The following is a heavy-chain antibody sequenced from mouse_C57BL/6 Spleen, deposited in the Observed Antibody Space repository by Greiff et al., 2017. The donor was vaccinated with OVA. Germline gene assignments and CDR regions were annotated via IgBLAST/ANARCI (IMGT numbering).Heavy chain of an antibody. CDR3: ARFATVVEGYFDV. CDR1: GYTFTSYT. Sequence: VQLQQSGAELARPGASVKMSCKASGYTFTSYTMHWVKQRPGQGLEWIGYINPSSGYTKYNQKFKDKATLTADKSSSTAYMQLSSLTSEDSAVYYCARFATVVEGYFDVWGTGTTVTVSS. CDR2: INPSSGYT. D-gene: IGHD1-1*01. J-gene: IGHJ1*03. V-gene: IGHV1-4*01.